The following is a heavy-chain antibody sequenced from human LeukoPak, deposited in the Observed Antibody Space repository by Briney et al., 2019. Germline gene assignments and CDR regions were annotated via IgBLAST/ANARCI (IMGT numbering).Heavy chain of an antibody. CDR2: IRSDGSNK. V-gene: IGHV3-30*02. D-gene: IGHD6-6*01. CDR3: AKSGRIAARWTDY. J-gene: IGHJ4*02. Sequence: GGSLRLSCAASGFTFSSYGMHWVRQAPGKGLEWVAFIRSDGSNKYYADSVKGRFTISRDNSKNTLYLQMNSLRAEDTAMYYCAKSGRIAARWTDYWGQGTLVTVS. CDR1: GFTFSSYG.